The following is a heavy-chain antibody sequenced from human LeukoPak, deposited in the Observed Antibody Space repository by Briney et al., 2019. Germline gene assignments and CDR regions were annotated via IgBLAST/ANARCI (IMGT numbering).Heavy chain of an antibody. CDR1: GFTFSSYS. D-gene: IGHD3-10*01. CDR2: ISSSSYI. CDR3: ARENYGSGSYRDYYYGMDV. Sequence: GGSLRLSCAASGFTFSSYSMYWVRQAPGKGLEWVSSISSSSYIYYADSVKGRFTISRDNAKNSLYLQMNSLRAEDTAVYYCARENYGSGSYRDYYYGMDVWGKGTTVTVSS. V-gene: IGHV3-21*01. J-gene: IGHJ6*04.